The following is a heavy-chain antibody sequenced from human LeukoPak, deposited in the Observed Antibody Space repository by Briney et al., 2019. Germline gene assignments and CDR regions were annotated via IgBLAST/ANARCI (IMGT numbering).Heavy chain of an antibody. CDR1: GFTFSSYA. V-gene: IGHV3-21*01. J-gene: IGHJ4*02. Sequence: PGGSLRLSCAASGFTFSSYAMSWVRQAPGKGLEWVSSISSSSSYIYYADSVKGRFTISRDNAKNSLYLQMNSLRAEDTAVYYCAKSPYSSSSTIDYWGQGTLVTVSS. CDR3: AKSPYSSSSTIDY. D-gene: IGHD6-6*01. CDR2: ISSSSSYI.